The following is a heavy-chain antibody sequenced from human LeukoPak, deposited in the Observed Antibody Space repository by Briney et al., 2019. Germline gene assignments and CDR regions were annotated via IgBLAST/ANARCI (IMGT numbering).Heavy chain of an antibody. CDR1: GYTLTELS. D-gene: IGHD6-13*01. CDR2: FDPEDGET. Sequence: ASVKVSCTVSGYTLTELSMHWVRQAPGKGLEWMGGFDPEDGETIYAQKFQGRVTMTEDTSTDTAYMELSSLRSEDTAVYYCATGQIQRIAAAGSSQVPFYYYYYGMDVWGQGTTVTVSS. V-gene: IGHV1-24*01. J-gene: IGHJ6*02. CDR3: ATGQIQRIAAAGSSQVPFYYYYYGMDV.